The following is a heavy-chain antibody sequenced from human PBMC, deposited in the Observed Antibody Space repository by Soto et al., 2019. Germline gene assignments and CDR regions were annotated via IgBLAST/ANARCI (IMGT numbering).Heavy chain of an antibody. CDR1: GGSISSGDYY. V-gene: IGHV4-30-4*01. Sequence: SETLSVTCTVSGGSISSGDYYWSWIRQPPGKGLEWIGYIYYSGSTYYNPSLKSRVTISVDTSKNQFSLKLSSVTAADTAVYYCARVITIFGVVPPGNWFDPWGQGTLVT. J-gene: IGHJ5*02. CDR2: IYYSGST. CDR3: ARVITIFGVVPPGNWFDP. D-gene: IGHD3-3*01.